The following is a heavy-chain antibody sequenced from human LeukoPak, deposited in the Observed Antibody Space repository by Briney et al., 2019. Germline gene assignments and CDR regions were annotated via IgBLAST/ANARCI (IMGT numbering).Heavy chain of an antibody. CDR3: ATHFMITFGGVIVNDY. CDR2: INPNSGGT. J-gene: IGHJ4*02. D-gene: IGHD3-16*02. Sequence: ASVKVSCKASGYTFTGYYMHWVRQAPGQGLEWMGRINPNSGGTNYAQKFQGRVTMTRDTSISTAYMELSRLRSDDTAVYYCATHFMITFGGVIVNDYWGQGTLVTVCS. CDR1: GYTFTGYY. V-gene: IGHV1-2*06.